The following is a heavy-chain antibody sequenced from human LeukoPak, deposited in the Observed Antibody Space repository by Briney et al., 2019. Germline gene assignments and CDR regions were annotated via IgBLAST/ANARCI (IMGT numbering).Heavy chain of an antibody. Sequence: GGSLRLSCAASGFTFSSYSMNWARQAPGKGLEWVSSISSSSYIYYADSVKGRFTISRDNAKNSLYLQMNSLRAEDTAVYYCARESYSSSWSFNYWGQGTLVTVSS. CDR2: ISSSSYI. J-gene: IGHJ4*02. CDR3: ARESYSSSWSFNY. CDR1: GFTFSSYS. V-gene: IGHV3-21*01. D-gene: IGHD6-13*01.